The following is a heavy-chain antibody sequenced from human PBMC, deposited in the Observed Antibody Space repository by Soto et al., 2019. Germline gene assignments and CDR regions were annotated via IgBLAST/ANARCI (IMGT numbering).Heavy chain of an antibody. CDR3: ARDQGGEFLKGSGMDV. V-gene: IGHV4-59*01. CDR2: IYHNGAT. Sequence: QMQLQESGPGLVKPSETLSLICSVSGDSITAYYLSWLRQSPGKELEWIGYIYHNGATNHNPSLKSRVTISADTSKTPFSLRLSSVTAADTGGYYCARDQGGEFLKGSGMDVWGQGNTVIVSS. CDR1: GDSITAYY. D-gene: IGHD3-10*01. J-gene: IGHJ6*02.